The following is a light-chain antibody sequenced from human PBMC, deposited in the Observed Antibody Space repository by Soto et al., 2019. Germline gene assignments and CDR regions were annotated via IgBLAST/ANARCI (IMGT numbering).Light chain of an antibody. CDR3: QQANSFPWT. Sequence: DIQMTQSPSSVSASVGDRVTITCRASQGISSWLAWYQQKPGKAPKLLIYAAFSLQSGVPSSLGGPGPGTDSTPTNTSPQPNDCATYDDQQANSFPWTFGRGTKVDIK. V-gene: IGKV1-12*01. CDR2: AAF. CDR1: QGISSW. J-gene: IGKJ1*01.